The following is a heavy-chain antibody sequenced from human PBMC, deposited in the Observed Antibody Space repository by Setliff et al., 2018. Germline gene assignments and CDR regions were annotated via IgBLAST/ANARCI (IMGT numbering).Heavy chain of an antibody. CDR1: GFTFTNYG. V-gene: IGHV1-18*01. Sequence: ASVKVSCKASGFTFTNYGITWVRQAPGQGLEWMGWINNYNFNTNYPQKFLGRVTMTTDTSTSTASMELRSLRSDDTAVYYCARINSYVPNGYYYASDFWGQGTLVTVSS. J-gene: IGHJ4*02. CDR2: INNYNFNT. CDR3: ARINSYVPNGYYYASDF. D-gene: IGHD3-22*01.